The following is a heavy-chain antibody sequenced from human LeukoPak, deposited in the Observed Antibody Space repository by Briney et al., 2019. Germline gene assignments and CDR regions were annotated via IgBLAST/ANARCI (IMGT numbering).Heavy chain of an antibody. V-gene: IGHV5-10-1*01. J-gene: IGHJ1*01. CDR3: SSLYWGGGCYPPAEYFQH. D-gene: IGHD2-21*02. Sequence: GESLKISCKGSGYSFTSYWISWVRQMPGKGLEWMGRIDPSDSYTNYSPSFQGLFTISAHTPDSTAYLQWSSLKASYTAMSYPSSLYWGGGCYPPAEYFQHWGQGTLVTVSS. CDR1: GYSFTSYW. CDR2: IDPSDSYT.